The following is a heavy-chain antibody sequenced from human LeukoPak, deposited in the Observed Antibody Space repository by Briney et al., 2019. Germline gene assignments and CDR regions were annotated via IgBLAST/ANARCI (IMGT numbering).Heavy chain of an antibody. CDR1: GFTFSSSG. J-gene: IGHJ4*02. V-gene: IGHV3-30*02. CDR2: IRYDGSNK. CDR3: AKVSWFGELSIDY. D-gene: IGHD3-10*01. Sequence: GGSLRLSCAASGFTFSSSGMHWVRQAPGKGLEWVAFIRYDGSNKYYADSVKGRFTISRDNSKNTLYLQMNSLRAEDTAVYYCAKVSWFGELSIDYWGQGTLVTVSS.